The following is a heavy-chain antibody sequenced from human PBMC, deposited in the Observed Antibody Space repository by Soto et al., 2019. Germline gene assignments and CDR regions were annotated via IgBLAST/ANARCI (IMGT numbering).Heavy chain of an antibody. Sequence: GGSLRLSCAASGFTVSSNYMSWVRQAPGKGLEWVANIKQDGSEKYYVDSVKGRFTISRDNAKNSLYLQMNSLRAEDTAVYYCARAMTRGYSTTWPLDYWGQGTLVTVSS. CDR1: GFTVSSNY. CDR2: IKQDGSEK. CDR3: ARAMTRGYSTTWPLDY. J-gene: IGHJ4*02. V-gene: IGHV3-7*01. D-gene: IGHD6-13*01.